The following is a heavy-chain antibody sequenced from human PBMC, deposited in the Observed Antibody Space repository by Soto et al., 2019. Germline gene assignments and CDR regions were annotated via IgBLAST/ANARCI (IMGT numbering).Heavy chain of an antibody. CDR1: GFTFSDYY. V-gene: IGHV3-11*01. CDR2: ISSSGSTI. J-gene: IGHJ6*02. CDR3: ARRPGHYYYYGMDV. Sequence: PGGSLRLSCAAAGFTFSDYYMSWIRQAPGKGLEWVSYISSSGSTIYYADSVKGRFTISRDNAKNSLYLQMNSLRAEDTAVYYCARRPGHYYYYGMDVWGQGTTVTVSS.